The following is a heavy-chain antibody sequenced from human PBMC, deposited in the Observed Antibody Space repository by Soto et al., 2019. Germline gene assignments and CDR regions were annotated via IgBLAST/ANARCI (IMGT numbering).Heavy chain of an antibody. CDR2: ISAYNGNT. V-gene: IGHV1-18*01. CDR3: ARDHPTIASAGREDY. Sequence: QVQLVQSGAEVKKPGASVKVSCKASGYTFTSYGISWVRQAPGQGLEWMGWISAYNGNTNYAQKLQGRVTMTTDTTTSKAYMELRSLRSDDTAVYYCARDHPTIASAGREDYWGQGTMVTVSS. J-gene: IGHJ4*02. CDR1: GYTFTSYG. D-gene: IGHD6-13*01.